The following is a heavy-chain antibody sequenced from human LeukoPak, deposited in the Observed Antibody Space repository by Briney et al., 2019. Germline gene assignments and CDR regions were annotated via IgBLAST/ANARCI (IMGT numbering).Heavy chain of an antibody. Sequence: ASVKVSCKASGYTFTSYSISWVRQAPGQGLEWMGWISAYNGNTNYAQKLQGRVTMTTDTSTSTAYMELRSLRSDDTAVYYCARGPIITTDPYYFDYWGQGTLVTVSS. CDR3: ARGPIITTDPYYFDY. V-gene: IGHV1-18*01. J-gene: IGHJ4*02. CDR2: ISAYNGNT. CDR1: GYTFTSYS. D-gene: IGHD3-22*01.